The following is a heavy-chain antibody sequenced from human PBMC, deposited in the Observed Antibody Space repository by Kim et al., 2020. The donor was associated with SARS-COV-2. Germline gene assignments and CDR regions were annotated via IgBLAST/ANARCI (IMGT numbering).Heavy chain of an antibody. CDR3: ARDRYMDV. Sequence: GGTPYYADSGRGRFTISRDDSKNTLYLQMNSLRAEDTAVYYCARDRYMDVWGKGTTVTVSS. J-gene: IGHJ6*03. V-gene: IGHV3-53*01. CDR2: GGTP.